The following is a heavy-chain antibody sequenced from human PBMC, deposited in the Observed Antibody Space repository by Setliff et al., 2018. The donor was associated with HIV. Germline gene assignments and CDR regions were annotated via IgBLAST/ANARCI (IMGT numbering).Heavy chain of an antibody. CDR3: AKAMGSIAVAGLDAFDI. CDR1: GFTFSSYG. Sequence: QPGGSLRLSCAASGFTFSSYGMHWVRQAPGKGLEWVAVIWYDGSNKYYADSVKGRFTISRDNSKNTLYLQMNSLRAEDTAVYYCAKAMGSIAVAGLDAFDIWGQGTMVTVSS. J-gene: IGHJ3*02. V-gene: IGHV3-33*06. D-gene: IGHD6-19*01. CDR2: IWYDGSNK.